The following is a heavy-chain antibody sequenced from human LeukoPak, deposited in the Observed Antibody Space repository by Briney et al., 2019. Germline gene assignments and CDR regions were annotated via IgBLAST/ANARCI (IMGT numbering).Heavy chain of an antibody. CDR1: GFTFSSYG. D-gene: IGHD2-2*01. J-gene: IGHJ5*02. CDR3: ARDEGYCSSTSCYGGFDP. CDR2: IWYDGSNK. Sequence: PGGSLRLSCAASGFTFSSYGMHWVRQAPGKGLEWVAVIWYDGSNKYYADPVKGRFTISRDNSKNTLYLQMNSLRAEDTAVYYCARDEGYCSSTSCYGGFDPWGQGTLVTVSS. V-gene: IGHV3-33*01.